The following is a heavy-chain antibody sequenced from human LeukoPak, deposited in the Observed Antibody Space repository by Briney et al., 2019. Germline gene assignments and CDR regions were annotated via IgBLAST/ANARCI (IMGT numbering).Heavy chain of an antibody. CDR3: ARGPLDY. V-gene: IGHV3-7*04. Sequence: GGSLRLSCAASGFTFNNYWMSWVRQVRQAPGKGLEWVANIKQDGSEKYYVDSVKGRFTISRDNAKNSLYLQMNSLRAEDTAVYYCARGPLDYWGQGTLVTVSS. CDR2: IKQDGSEK. CDR1: GFTFNNYW. J-gene: IGHJ4*02.